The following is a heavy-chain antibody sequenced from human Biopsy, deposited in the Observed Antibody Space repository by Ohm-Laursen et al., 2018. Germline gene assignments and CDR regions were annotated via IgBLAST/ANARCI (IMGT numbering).Heavy chain of an antibody. V-gene: IGHV3-11*04. CDR3: ATELLPPGVGGPWLDS. CDR1: GFTFSDYY. Sequence: SLRLSCTASGFTFSDYYMSWIRQAPGQGLEWISYITVTGASVYYTDSVKGRFTISRDNTKNSLYLQMNSLRAEDTATYYCATELLPPGVGGPWLDSWGQGISVTVSS. CDR2: ITVTGASV. D-gene: IGHD3-10*01. J-gene: IGHJ5*01.